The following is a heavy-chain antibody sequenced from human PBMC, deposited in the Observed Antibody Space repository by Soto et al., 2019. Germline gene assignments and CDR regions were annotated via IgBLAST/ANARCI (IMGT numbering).Heavy chain of an antibody. CDR2: IYPGDSDT. D-gene: IGHD1-26*01. V-gene: IGHV5-51*01. Sequence: PVESLKISCKGSGYSFTSYWICWVRQIPGKPREWMGIIYPGDSDTRYSPSFQRQVTISADKSISTAYLQWSSLKASDPAMYYCARLVGAAPKQSYYYYDMEVWGKGTTVTVS. J-gene: IGHJ6*03. CDR3: ARLVGAAPKQSYYYYDMEV. CDR1: GYSFTSYW.